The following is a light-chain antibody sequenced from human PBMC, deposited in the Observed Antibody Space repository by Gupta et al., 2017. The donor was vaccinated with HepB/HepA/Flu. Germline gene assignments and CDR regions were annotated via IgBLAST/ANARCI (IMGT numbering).Light chain of an antibody. J-gene: IGLJ2*01. Sequence: QSSLTQPASVSGSPGQVITISCTGTSSEFGDFNYVSWYQQHPGKAPKLLISEVTNRPSGVSYRFSGSKSGNTASLTIAGLQPEDEADYYCSSFTYTTTLVVFGGGTKLTVL. CDR2: EVT. CDR1: SSEFGDFNY. CDR3: SSFTYTTTLVV. V-gene: IGLV2-14*01.